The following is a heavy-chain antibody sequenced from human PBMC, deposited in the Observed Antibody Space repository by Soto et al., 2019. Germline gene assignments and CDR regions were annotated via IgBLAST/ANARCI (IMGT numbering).Heavy chain of an antibody. V-gene: IGHV4-59*01. CDR2: VYYTGST. Sequence: LETLCLTCSASGGSISGSYWSWIRQSPGKGLEWLGYVYYTGSTNYSPSLRSRVSISVDTSKNEFSLRLSSVPAADTAVYFCARSVAVPGAHIDYWGQGTQVTVSS. CDR1: GGSISGSY. D-gene: IGHD6-19*01. J-gene: IGHJ4*02. CDR3: ARSVAVPGAHIDY.